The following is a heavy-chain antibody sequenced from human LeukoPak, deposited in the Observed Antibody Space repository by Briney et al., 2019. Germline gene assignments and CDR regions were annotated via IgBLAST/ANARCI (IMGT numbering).Heavy chain of an antibody. CDR3: AREASGGYYYDSSGYSLELDY. CDR2: IYYSGST. Sequence: SETLSLTCTVSGGSISSSSYYWGWIRQPPGKGLEWIGSIYYSGSTYYNPSLKSRVTISVDTSKNQFSLKLSSVTAADTAVYYCAREASGGYYYDSSGYSLELDYWGQGTLVTVSS. V-gene: IGHV4-39*07. J-gene: IGHJ4*02. CDR1: GGSISSSSYY. D-gene: IGHD3-22*01.